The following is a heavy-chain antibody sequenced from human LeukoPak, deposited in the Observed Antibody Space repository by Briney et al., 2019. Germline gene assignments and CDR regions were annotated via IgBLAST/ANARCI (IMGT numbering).Heavy chain of an antibody. V-gene: IGHV1-69*13. J-gene: IGHJ4*02. CDR3: AKNKYSSSWYNFDY. CDR1: GYTFTDYD. D-gene: IGHD6-13*01. CDR2: IIPIFGTA. Sequence: SVKVSCKASGYTFTDYDINWVRQAPGQGLEWMGGIIPIFGTANYAQKFQGRVTITADESTSTAYMELSSLRSEDTAVYYCAKNKYSSSWYNFDYWGQGTLVTVSS.